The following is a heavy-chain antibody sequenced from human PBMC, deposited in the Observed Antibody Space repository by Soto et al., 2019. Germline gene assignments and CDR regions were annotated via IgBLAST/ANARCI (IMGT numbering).Heavy chain of an antibody. V-gene: IGHV3-30*18. CDR1: GFTFSSYG. D-gene: IGHD5-12*01. Sequence: QVQLVESGGGVVQPGRSLRLSCAASGFTFSSYGMHWVRQAPGKGLEWVAVISYDGSNKYYADSVKGRFTISRDNSKNTLYLQMNSLRAEDTAVYYCAKDSQWLRYFDYWGQGTLVTVSS. CDR2: ISYDGSNK. CDR3: AKDSQWLRYFDY. J-gene: IGHJ4*02.